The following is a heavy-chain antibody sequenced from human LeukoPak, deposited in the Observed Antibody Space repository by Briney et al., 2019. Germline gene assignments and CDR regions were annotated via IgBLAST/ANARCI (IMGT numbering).Heavy chain of an antibody. J-gene: IGHJ4*02. CDR2: ISSSGSTI. Sequence: PGGSLRLSCAASGFTFSSYEMNWVRQAPGKGLEWVSYISSSGSTIYYADSVKGRFTISRDNSKNTLYLQMNSLRAEDTAVYYCARDLRVPGYYDSSGIFDYWGQGTLVTVSS. V-gene: IGHV3-48*03. CDR1: GFTFSSYE. D-gene: IGHD3-22*01. CDR3: ARDLRVPGYYDSSGIFDY.